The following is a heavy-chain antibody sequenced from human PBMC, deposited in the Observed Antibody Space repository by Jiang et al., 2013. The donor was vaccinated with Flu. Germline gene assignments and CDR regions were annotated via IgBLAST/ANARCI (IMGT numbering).Heavy chain of an antibody. J-gene: IGHJ6*02. V-gene: IGHV2-70*16. CDR2: IDWNDGK. CDR1: TNEMY. D-gene: IGHD2-15*01. Sequence: TNEMYINWIRQPSGKGLEWLAHIDWNDGKFYSTSLKTRPTISKGASRNQVVLRMTNVGPMDTGTYYCARTGPYCRGGACYSYYGLDVWGQGTAVTVSS. CDR3: ARTGPYCRGGACYSYYGLDV.